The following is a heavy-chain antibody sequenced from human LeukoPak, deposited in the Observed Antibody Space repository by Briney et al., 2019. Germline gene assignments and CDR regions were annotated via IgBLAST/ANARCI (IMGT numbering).Heavy chain of an antibody. V-gene: IGHV4-59*01. J-gene: IGHJ4*02. CDR2: IFYSGST. D-gene: IGHD3-22*01. Sequence: TSETLSLTCAVYGGSFSGYYWSWIRQPPGKGLEWIGYIFYSGSTNYNPSLKSRVTISVDTSKNQFSLKLSSVTAADTAVYYCARAAWYYDSSGYYFSGPVDYWGQGTLVTVSS. CDR1: GGSFSGYY. CDR3: ARAAWYYDSSGYYFSGPVDY.